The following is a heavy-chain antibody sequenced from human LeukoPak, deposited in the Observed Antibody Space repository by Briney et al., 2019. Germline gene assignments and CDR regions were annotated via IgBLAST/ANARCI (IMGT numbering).Heavy chain of an antibody. V-gene: IGHV3-30*04. CDR2: ISYDGSNK. J-gene: IGHJ1*01. D-gene: IGHD2-2*01. CDR1: GFTFSSYA. CDR3: ARDGCSSTSCSQFQH. Sequence: GGSLRLSCAASGFTFSSYAMHWVRQAPGKGLEWVAVISYDGSNKYYADSVKGRFTISRDNSKNTLYLQMNSLRAEDTAVYYCARDGCSSTSCSQFQHWGQGTLVTVS.